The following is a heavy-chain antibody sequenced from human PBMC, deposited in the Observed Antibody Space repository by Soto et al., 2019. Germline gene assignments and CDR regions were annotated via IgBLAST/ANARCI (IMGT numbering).Heavy chain of an antibody. V-gene: IGHV1-69*05. CDR3: ARSPGGPMTPGDY. CDR1: GGTFSSYA. J-gene: IGHJ4*02. Sequence: SVKVSCKASGGTFSSYAISWVRQAPGQGLEWMGGIIPIFGTANYAQKFQGRVTITRDTSASTAYMELSSLRSEDTAVYYCARSPGGPMTPGDYRGQGTLVTVSS. D-gene: IGHD3-10*01. CDR2: IIPIFGTA.